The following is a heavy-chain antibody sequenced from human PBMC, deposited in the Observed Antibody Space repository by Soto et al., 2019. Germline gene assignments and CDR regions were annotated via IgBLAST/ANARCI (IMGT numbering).Heavy chain of an antibody. J-gene: IGHJ4*02. CDR1: GGSISSGDYY. V-gene: IGHV4-30-4*01. CDR2: IHYSGST. CDR3: VGGSRNWWDYFDC. Sequence: QVQLQESGPGLVKPSQTLSLTCTVSGGSISSGDYYWSWIRQPPGKGLEWIGYIHYSGSTYYNPSLRSRVTESVDTSKNQFSLKLSSVTAADTAVYYCVGGSRNWWDYFDCWGQGTLVTVSS. D-gene: IGHD2-15*01.